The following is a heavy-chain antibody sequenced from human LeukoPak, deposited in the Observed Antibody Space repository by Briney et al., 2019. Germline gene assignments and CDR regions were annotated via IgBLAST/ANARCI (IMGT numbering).Heavy chain of an antibody. CDR3: ARELSGGGWFDP. CDR1: GGSISSSSYY. Sequence: SETLSLTCTVSGGSISSSSYYWGWIRQPPGKGLEWIGSIYYSGSTYYHPSLKSRVTISVDTSKNQFSLQLNSVTPEDTAVYYCARELSGGGWFDPWGQGTLVTVSS. D-gene: IGHD1-1*01. V-gene: IGHV4-39*07. J-gene: IGHJ5*02. CDR2: IYYSGST.